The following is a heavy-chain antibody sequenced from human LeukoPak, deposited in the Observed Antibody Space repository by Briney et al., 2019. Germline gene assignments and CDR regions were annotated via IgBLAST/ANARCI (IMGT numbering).Heavy chain of an antibody. CDR1: GFTVSSNY. CDR3: AGVYKYDFRSGYTFDY. V-gene: IGHV3-53*04. D-gene: IGHD3-3*01. CDR2: IYSGGST. Sequence: GGSLRLSCAASGFTVSSNYMSWVRQAPGKGLEWVSVIYSGGSTYYADSVKGRFTISRHNSKNTLYLQMNSLRAEDTAVYYCAGVYKYDFRSGYTFDYWGQGTLVTVSS. J-gene: IGHJ4*02.